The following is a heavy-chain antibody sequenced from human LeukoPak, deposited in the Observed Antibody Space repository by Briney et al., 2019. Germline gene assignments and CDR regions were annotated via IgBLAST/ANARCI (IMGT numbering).Heavy chain of an antibody. V-gene: IGHV3-74*01. J-gene: IGHJ6*03. CDR3: AKGNFYNTGSQYYYYMDV. CDR1: GLTFSSYW. Sequence: GSLRLSCVASGLTFSSYWMHWVRQVPGKGLVWVSHINGDGSSTSYADSVKGRFTISRDNAKNTVYLQMKSLRAGDTALYYCAKGNFYNTGSQYYYYMDVWGKGTTVTVSS. D-gene: IGHD2/OR15-2a*01. CDR2: INGDGSST.